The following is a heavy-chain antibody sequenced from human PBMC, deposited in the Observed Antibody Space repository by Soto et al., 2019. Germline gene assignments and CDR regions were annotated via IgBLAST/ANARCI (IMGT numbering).Heavy chain of an antibody. CDR1: GGSISSSSYY. CDR2: IYYSGST. Sequence: SETLSLTCTVSGGSISSSSYYWGWIRQPPGKGLEWIGSIYYSGSTYYNPSLKSRVTISVDTSKNQFSLKLSSVTAADTAIYYCARDRHNNFFDPWGQGTLVTVSS. V-gene: IGHV4-39*02. CDR3: ARDRHNNFFDP. J-gene: IGHJ5*02. D-gene: IGHD6-6*01.